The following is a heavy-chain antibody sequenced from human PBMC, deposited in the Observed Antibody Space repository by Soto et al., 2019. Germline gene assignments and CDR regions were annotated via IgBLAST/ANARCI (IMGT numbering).Heavy chain of an antibody. CDR3: ERMELRVRFDP. V-gene: IGHV4-4*02. D-gene: IGHD1-7*01. J-gene: IGHJ5*02. CDR2: MYHNGVT. CDR1: GGTISSDNW. Sequence: PSETLSLTCTFSGGTISSDNWWTWVRQPPGKGLEWIGEMYHNGVTNYSPSLKSRVTISVDKSKNQFSLKLSSVTAADTAVYYCERMELRVRFDPWGQGTLVTVSS.